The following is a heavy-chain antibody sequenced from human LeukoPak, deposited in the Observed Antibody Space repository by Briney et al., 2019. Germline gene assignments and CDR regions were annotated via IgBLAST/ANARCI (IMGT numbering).Heavy chain of an antibody. CDR2: INPNSDGT. D-gene: IGHD3-10*01. J-gene: IGHJ5*02. V-gene: IGHV1-2*02. CDR3: ARDFSLWFGELLSPGNWFDP. CDR1: GYTFTGYY. Sequence: ASVKVSCKASGYTFTGYYMHWVRQAPGQGLEWMGWINPNSDGTNYAQKFQGRVTMTRDTSISTAYMELSRLRSDDTAVYYCARDFSLWFGELLSPGNWFDPWGQGTLVTVSS.